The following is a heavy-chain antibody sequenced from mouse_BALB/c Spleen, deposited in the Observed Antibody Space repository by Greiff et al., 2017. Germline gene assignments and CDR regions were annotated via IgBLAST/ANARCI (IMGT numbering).Heavy chain of an antibody. Sequence: EVKVEESGGGLVQPGGSRKLSCAASGFTFSSFGMHWVRQAPEKGLEWVAYISSGSSTIYYADTVKGRFTISRDNPKNTLFLQMTSLRSEDTAMYYCARVGYAMDYWGQGTSVTVSS. V-gene: IGHV5-17*02. CDR1: GFTFSSFG. CDR3: ARVGYAMDY. CDR2: ISSGSSTI. J-gene: IGHJ4*01.